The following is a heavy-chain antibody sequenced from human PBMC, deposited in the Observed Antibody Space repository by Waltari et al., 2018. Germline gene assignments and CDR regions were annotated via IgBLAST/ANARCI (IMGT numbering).Heavy chain of an antibody. Sequence: EVQLVESGGDLVQPGGSLRLSCAASGFPCTTYWMSWVRQAPGKGLERVANMNEDGSEKYYVDSVEGRFTISRDNAKNSLYLQMNSLRAEDTAVYYCVRDDSTGHYYFDYWGQGTLVTVSS. CDR1: GFPCTTYW. D-gene: IGHD3-22*01. V-gene: IGHV3-7*03. CDR3: VRDDSTGHYYFDY. J-gene: IGHJ4*02. CDR2: MNEDGSEK.